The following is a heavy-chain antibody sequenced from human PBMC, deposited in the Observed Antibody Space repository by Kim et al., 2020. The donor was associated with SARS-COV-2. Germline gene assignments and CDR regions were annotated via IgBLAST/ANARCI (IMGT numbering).Heavy chain of an antibody. Sequence: SETLSLTCAVSGGSIRSSNWWSWVRQPPGKGLEWIGEIYHSGSTNYNPSLKSRFTISVDKSKNQFSVKLSSVTAADTAVYYCARERRLWYYYDTSGSHYNWFDPWGQGTLVTVSS. V-gene: IGHV4-4*02. CDR1: GGSIRSSNW. D-gene: IGHD3-22*01. CDR2: IYHSGST. CDR3: ARERRLWYYYDTSGSHYNWFDP. J-gene: IGHJ5*02.